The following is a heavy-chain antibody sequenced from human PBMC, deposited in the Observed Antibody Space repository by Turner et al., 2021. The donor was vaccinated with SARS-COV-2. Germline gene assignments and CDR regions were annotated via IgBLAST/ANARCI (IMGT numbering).Heavy chain of an antibody. D-gene: IGHD1-26*01. Sequence: QNTLTVSGPTQVKPTQTHQLTCTFSGFSRSTSGLGVGWIRQPPVKALEWLACIYWNDDKRYSQSLMSRLTIAKDSSKNQVVLKKTNKDPVDTATCHCALYMTAVKSGQSKHGAIYGWFDPWGQGTLVTVSS. CDR3: ALYMTAVKSGQSKHGAIYGWFDP. J-gene: IGHJ5*02. CDR2: IYWNDDK. CDR1: GFSRSTSGLG. V-gene: IGHV2-5*01.